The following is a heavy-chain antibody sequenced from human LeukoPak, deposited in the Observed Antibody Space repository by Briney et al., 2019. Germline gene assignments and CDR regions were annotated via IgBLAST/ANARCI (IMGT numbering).Heavy chain of an antibody. CDR1: GYTFTGYY. D-gene: IGHD3-10*01. Sequence: ASVKVSCKASGYTFTGYYMHWVRQAPGQGLEWMGWINPNSGGTNYAQKFQGRVTMTRDTSISTAYMELSRLRSDDTAGYYCPRLAIHLWLYYWGQGTMVTVSS. CDR2: INPNSGGT. V-gene: IGHV1-2*02. CDR3: PRLAIHLWLYY. J-gene: IGHJ4*02.